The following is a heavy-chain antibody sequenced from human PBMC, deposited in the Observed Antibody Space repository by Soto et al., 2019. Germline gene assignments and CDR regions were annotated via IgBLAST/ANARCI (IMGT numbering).Heavy chain of an antibody. J-gene: IGHJ3*02. Sequence: ASVKVSCKASGYTFTSYDISWVRQAPGQGLEWMGWISVYNGKTNSAQKFQGRVTMTTDTSMSIAYMELRSLRSDDTAVYYCARSGAITAFDIWGQGTMVTVSS. D-gene: IGHD2-2*01. V-gene: IGHV1-18*01. CDR3: ARSGAITAFDI. CDR2: ISVYNGKT. CDR1: GYTFTSYD.